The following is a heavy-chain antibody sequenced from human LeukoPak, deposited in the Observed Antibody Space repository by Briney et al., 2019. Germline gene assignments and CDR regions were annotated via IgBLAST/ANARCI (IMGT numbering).Heavy chain of an antibody. D-gene: IGHD1-26*01. CDR2: IYTSGST. CDR1: GFTVSNNY. Sequence: GGSLRLSCAASGFTVSNNYISWVRQAPGKGLEWVSLIYTSGSTYYADSVKGRFIISRDNSKNTLYLQMNSLRAEDTAVYYCARGSYGWGAFDIWGQGTMVTVSS. V-gene: IGHV3-53*01. CDR3: ARGSYGWGAFDI. J-gene: IGHJ3*02.